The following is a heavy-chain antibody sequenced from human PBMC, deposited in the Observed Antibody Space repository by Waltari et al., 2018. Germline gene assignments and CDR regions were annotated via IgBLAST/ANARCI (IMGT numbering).Heavy chain of an antibody. CDR1: GYTFTGYY. V-gene: IGHV1-2*06. J-gene: IGHJ6*03. Sequence: QVQLVQSGAEVKTPGASVKVSCKASGYTFTGYYMHWVRQAPGQGLEWMGRINPNSGGTNYAQKFQGRVTMTRDTSISTAYMELSRLRSDDTAVYYCAKVISPNYYYYMDVWGKGTTVTVSS. CDR3: AKVISPNYYYYMDV. CDR2: INPNSGGT.